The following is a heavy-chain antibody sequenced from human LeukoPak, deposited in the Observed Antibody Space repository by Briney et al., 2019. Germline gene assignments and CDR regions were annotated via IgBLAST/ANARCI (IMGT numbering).Heavy chain of an antibody. CDR2: INTVNGDT. CDR1: GYTFTSNP. CDR3: ARKNYFASGSYSDFDF. D-gene: IGHD3-10*01. J-gene: IGHJ4*02. V-gene: IGHV1-3*04. Sequence: ASVKVSCKASGYTFTSNPMYRMRQAPGQGLEWMGWINTVNGDTKCSQNFQGRITITRDTSASTAYMELSGLGSEDTAVYYCARKNYFASGSYSDFDFWGQGTLVTVSS.